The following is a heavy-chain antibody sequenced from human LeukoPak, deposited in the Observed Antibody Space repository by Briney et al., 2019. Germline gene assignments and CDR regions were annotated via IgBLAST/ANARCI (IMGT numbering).Heavy chain of an antibody. CDR3: ARERVVTVDY. V-gene: IGHV1-2*02. CDR2: INPNSGGT. CDR1: GYTFTGYY. D-gene: IGHD3-22*01. Sequence: SVQVSCKASGYTFTGYYMHWVRQAPGQALEWMGWINPNSGGTNNAQKFQCRVTMTRETSISTAYMELSRLRSDDTAVYYCARERVVTVDYWGQGTLVTVSS. J-gene: IGHJ4*02.